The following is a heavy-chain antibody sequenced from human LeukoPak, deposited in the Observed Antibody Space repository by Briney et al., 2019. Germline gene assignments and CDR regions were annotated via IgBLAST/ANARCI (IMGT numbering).Heavy chain of an antibody. Sequence: SETLSLTCTVSGGSISSYYWSWIWQPPAKGLERMGYIYYSGSTNYNPSLKRRVTISVDTSKNQFSLKLSSVTAADTAVYYCARDSITGTAYYYGMDVWGQGTTVTVSS. CDR2: IYYSGST. V-gene: IGHV4-59*13. D-gene: IGHD1-7*01. CDR1: GGSISSYY. CDR3: ARDSITGTAYYYGMDV. J-gene: IGHJ6*02.